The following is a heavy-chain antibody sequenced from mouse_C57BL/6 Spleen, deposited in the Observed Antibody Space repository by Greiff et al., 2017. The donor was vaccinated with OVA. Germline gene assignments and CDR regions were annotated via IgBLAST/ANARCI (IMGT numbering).Heavy chain of an antibody. CDR1: GYSITSGYD. D-gene: IGHD1-1*01. J-gene: IGHJ3*01. Sequence: EVMLVESGPGMVKPSQSLSLTCTVTGYSITSGYDWHWTRHFPGNKLEWMGYISYSGSTNYNPSLKSRISITHDTSKNHFFLKLNSVTTEDTATYYCAREAYGSKGFAYWGQGTLVTVSA. CDR2: ISYSGST. V-gene: IGHV3-1*01. CDR3: AREAYGSKGFAY.